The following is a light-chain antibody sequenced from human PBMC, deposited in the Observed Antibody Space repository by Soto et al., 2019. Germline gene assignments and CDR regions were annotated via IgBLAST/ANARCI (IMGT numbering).Light chain of an antibody. V-gene: IGLV2-8*01. CDR3: SSYAGSTTRYL. CDR1: NSDVGSYNF. CDR2: EVT. Sequence: QSVLTQPPSASGSPAQSATISCTGTNSDVGSYNFVSWYQQHPGKAPKLLIYEVTKRPSGVPDRFSGSKSGNTASLTVSGLQAEDEAVYYCSSYAGSTTRYLFRSGTKVTVL. J-gene: IGLJ1*01.